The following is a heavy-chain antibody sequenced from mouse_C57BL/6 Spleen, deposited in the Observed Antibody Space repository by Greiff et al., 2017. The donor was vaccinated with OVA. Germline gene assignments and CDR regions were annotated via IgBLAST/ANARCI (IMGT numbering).Heavy chain of an antibody. CDR3: ARYPGSSYPWYFDV. V-gene: IGHV1-76*01. CDR2: IYPGSGNT. J-gene: IGHJ1*03. D-gene: IGHD1-1*01. CDR1: GYTFTDYY. Sequence: VQLQQSGAELVRPGASVKLSCKASGYTFTDYYINWVKQRPGQGLEWIARIYPGSGNTYYNEKFKGKATLTAEKSSSTAYMQLSSLTSEDSAVYFCARYPGSSYPWYFDVWGTGTTVTVSS.